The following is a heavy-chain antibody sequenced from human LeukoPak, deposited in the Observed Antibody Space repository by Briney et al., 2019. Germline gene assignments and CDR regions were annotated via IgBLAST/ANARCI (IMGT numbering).Heavy chain of an antibody. Sequence: PGGSLRLSCAASGFTFSSYWMSWVRQAPGKGLEWVANIKQDGSEKYYVDSVKGRFTISRDNAKNSLYLQMNSPGAEDTAVYYCARVAGSYYVDYFDYWGQGTLVTVSS. CDR3: ARVAGSYYVDYFDY. CDR2: IKQDGSEK. D-gene: IGHD1-26*01. J-gene: IGHJ4*02. V-gene: IGHV3-7*01. CDR1: GFTFSSYW.